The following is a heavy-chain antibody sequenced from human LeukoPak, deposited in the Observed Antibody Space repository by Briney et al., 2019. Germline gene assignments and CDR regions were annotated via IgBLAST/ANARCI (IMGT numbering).Heavy chain of an antibody. D-gene: IGHD3-22*01. CDR2: IRYDGSNK. Sequence: GGSLRLSCAASGFTFSSYGMHWVRQAPGKGLEWVAFIRYDGSNKYYADSVKGRLTISRDNSKNTLYLQMNSLRAEDTAVYYCARVSVGSYYDSSGFWFDPWGQGTLVTVSS. CDR3: ARVSVGSYYDSSGFWFDP. J-gene: IGHJ5*02. V-gene: IGHV3-30*02. CDR1: GFTFSSYG.